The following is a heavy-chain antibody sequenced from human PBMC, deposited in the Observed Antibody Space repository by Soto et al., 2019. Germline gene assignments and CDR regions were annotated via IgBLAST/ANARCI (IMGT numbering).Heavy chain of an antibody. CDR2: ISYDGSNK. CDR3: ARDRRGSYASAFDI. V-gene: IGHV3-30-3*01. D-gene: IGHD1-26*01. J-gene: IGHJ3*02. Sequence: GSLRLSCAASGFTFSSYAMHWVRQAPGKGLEWVAVISYDGSNKYYADSVRGRFTISRDNSKNTLYLQMNSLRAEDTAVYYCARDRRGSYASAFDIWGQGTMVTVSS. CDR1: GFTFSSYA.